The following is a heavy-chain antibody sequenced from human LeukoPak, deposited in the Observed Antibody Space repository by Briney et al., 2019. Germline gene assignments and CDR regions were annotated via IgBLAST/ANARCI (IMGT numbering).Heavy chain of an antibody. J-gene: IGHJ4*02. CDR1: GFSLSDYW. Sequence: GGSLRLSCVGSGFSLSDYWMHWVRQTPGKGLMWVSRITSDGSTTWYADSVKGRFTVSRDNAKNTLFLEMNSLRDEDTAVYYCARGRYGDYHWGQGILVTVSS. CDR2: ITSDGSTT. CDR3: ARGRYGDYH. V-gene: IGHV3-74*01. D-gene: IGHD4-17*01.